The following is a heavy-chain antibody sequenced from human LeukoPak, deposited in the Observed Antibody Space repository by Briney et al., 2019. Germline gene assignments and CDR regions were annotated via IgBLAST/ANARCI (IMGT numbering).Heavy chain of an antibody. J-gene: IGHJ4*02. D-gene: IGHD3-3*01. CDR3: ARRPKQPGFWSGYVDY. Sequence: PSETLSLTCTVSGASISSTSHNWDWIRQPPGKGLESTGSTHQSGATYYNPSLESRVTISIDTSKNQFSLKLTSVTAADTAIYYCARRPKQPGFWSGYVDYWGLGALVTVSS. V-gene: IGHV4-39*01. CDR1: GASISSTSHN. CDR2: THQSGAT.